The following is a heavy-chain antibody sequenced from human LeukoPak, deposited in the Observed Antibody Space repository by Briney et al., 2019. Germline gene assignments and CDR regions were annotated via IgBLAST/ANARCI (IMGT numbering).Heavy chain of an antibody. CDR2: IYYSGST. CDR3: ARGFELGGWFDP. CDR1: GGSISSSSYY. J-gene: IGHJ5*02. D-gene: IGHD3/OR15-3a*01. V-gene: IGHV4-39*07. Sequence: PSETLSLTCTVSGGSISSSSYYWGWIRQPPGKGLEWIGSIYYSGSTYYNPSLKSRVTISVDTSKNQFSLKLSSVTAADTAVYYCARGFELGGWFDPWGQGTLVTVSS.